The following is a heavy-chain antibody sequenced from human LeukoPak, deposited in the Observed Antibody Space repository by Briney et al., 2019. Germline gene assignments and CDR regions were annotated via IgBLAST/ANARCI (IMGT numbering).Heavy chain of an antibody. CDR3: AVESQAGSYYYYGMDV. CDR1: GGSISSSSYY. CDR2: IYYSGST. Sequence: SETLSLTCTVSGGSISSSSYYWGWIRQPPGKGLEWIGSIYYSGSTYYNPSLKSRVTISVDTSKNQFSLKLSSVTAADTAVYYCAVESQAGSYYYYGMDVWGQGTTVTVSS. V-gene: IGHV4-39*01. D-gene: IGHD1-26*01. J-gene: IGHJ6*02.